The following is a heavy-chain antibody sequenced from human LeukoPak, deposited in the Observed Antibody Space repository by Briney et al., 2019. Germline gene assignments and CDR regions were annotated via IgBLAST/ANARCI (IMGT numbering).Heavy chain of an antibody. D-gene: IGHD4-17*01. J-gene: IGHJ4*02. V-gene: IGHV1-69*04. CDR1: GGTFSSYA. CDR3: ASSQWGSVTTRCYFDY. Sequence: AASVKVSCKASGGTFSSYAISWVRQAPGQGLEWMGRIIPILGIANYAQKFQGRVTITADKSTSTAYMELSSLRSEDTAVYYCASSQWGSVTTRCYFDYWGQGTLVTVSS. CDR2: IIPILGIA.